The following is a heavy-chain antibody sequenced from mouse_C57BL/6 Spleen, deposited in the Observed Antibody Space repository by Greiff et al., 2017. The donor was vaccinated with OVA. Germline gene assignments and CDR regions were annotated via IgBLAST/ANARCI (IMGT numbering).Heavy chain of an antibody. Sequence: EVHLVESGGGLVKPGGSLKLSCAASGFTFSSYAMSWVRQTPEKRLEWVATISDGGSYTYYPDNVKGRFTISRDNAKNNLYLQMSHLKSEDTAMYYCASSYYGYDKAWFAYWGQGTLVTVSA. CDR2: ISDGGSYT. V-gene: IGHV5-4*01. J-gene: IGHJ3*01. CDR1: GFTFSSYA. D-gene: IGHD2-9*01. CDR3: ASSYYGYDKAWFAY.